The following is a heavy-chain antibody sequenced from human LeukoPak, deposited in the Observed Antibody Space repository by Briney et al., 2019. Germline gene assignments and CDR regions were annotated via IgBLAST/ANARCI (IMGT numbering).Heavy chain of an antibody. J-gene: IGHJ3*02. CDR2: IDYSGST. CDR3: ARDVRPLLHAFDI. CDR1: GGSISSSRYY. Sequence: SETLSLTCSVSGGSISSSRYYWGWIRQPPEKGLEWIGNIDYSGSTYYNPSLKSRVTISVNSAKSQFSLNLSSVTAADTAVYYCARDVRPLLHAFDIWGQGTMVTVSS. V-gene: IGHV4-39*07.